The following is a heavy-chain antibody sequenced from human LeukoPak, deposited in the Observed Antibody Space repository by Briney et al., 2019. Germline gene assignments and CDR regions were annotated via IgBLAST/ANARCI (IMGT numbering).Heavy chain of an antibody. V-gene: IGHV3-48*01. J-gene: IGHJ3*02. Sequence: PGGSLRLSCAASGFTFSSYSMNWVRQAPGKGLEWVSYISSSSSTIYYADSVRGRFTISRDNAKNSLYLQMNSQRAEDTAVYYCARDRTTGRDAFDIWGQGTMVTVSS. CDR1: GFTFSSYS. D-gene: IGHD1-1*01. CDR3: ARDRTTGRDAFDI. CDR2: ISSSSSTI.